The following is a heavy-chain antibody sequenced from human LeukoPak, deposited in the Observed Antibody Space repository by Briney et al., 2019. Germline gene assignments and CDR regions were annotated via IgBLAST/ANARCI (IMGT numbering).Heavy chain of an antibody. V-gene: IGHV3-7*01. CDR2: IKQDGSEK. D-gene: IGHD3-3*01. CDR3: ARDFFGVVTIDAFDI. CDR1: GFTFSSYW. J-gene: IGHJ3*02. Sequence: GGSLRLSCEASGFTFSSYWMSWVRQAPGKGLEWVANIKQDGSEKYYADSVKGRFTISRDNAKNSLYLQMNSLRAEDTAVYYCARDFFGVVTIDAFDIWGQGTMVTVPS.